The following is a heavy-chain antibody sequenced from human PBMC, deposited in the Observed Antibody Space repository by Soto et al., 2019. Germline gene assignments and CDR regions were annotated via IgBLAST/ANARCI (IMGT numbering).Heavy chain of an antibody. Sequence: KASETLSLTCAVSGGSISSGGYSWSWIRQPPGKGLEWIGYIYHSGSTYYNPSLKSRVTISVDRSKNQFSLKLSSVTAADTAVYYCARARYYDSSGYYPRPLFDYWGQGTLVTVSS. CDR2: IYHSGST. D-gene: IGHD3-22*01. V-gene: IGHV4-30-2*01. CDR1: GGSISSGGYS. CDR3: ARARYYDSSGYYPRPLFDY. J-gene: IGHJ4*02.